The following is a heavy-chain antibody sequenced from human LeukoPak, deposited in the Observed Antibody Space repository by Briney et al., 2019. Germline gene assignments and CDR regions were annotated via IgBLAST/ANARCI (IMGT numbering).Heavy chain of an antibody. CDR2: ISAYNGNT. J-gene: IGHJ6*03. V-gene: IGHV1-18*01. D-gene: IGHD2-2*01. CDR1: GYTFTSYG. CDR3: ARVAYCSSTSCYYYYYYYMDV. Sequence: VASVKVSCKASGYTFTSYGISWVRQAPGQGLEWMGWISAYNGNTNYAHKLQGRVTMTTDTSTSTAYMELRSLRSDDTAVYYCARVAYCSSTSCYYYYYYYMDVWGKGTTVTVSS.